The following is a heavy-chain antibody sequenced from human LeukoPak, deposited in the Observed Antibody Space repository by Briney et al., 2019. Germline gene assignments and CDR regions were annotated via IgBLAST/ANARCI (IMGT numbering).Heavy chain of an antibody. D-gene: IGHD6-13*01. J-gene: IGHJ4*02. V-gene: IGHV3-7*04. CDR3: ARKGYTGGYFDY. Sequence: GGSLRLSCAASGFTFSSYWMTWVRQAPGKGLEWVANIKQDGSEKYYVGSVKGRFTISRDNAKNSVYLQMNSLRAEDTAVYYCARKGYTGGYFDYWGQGGLVTVSS. CDR2: IKQDGSEK. CDR1: GFTFSSYW.